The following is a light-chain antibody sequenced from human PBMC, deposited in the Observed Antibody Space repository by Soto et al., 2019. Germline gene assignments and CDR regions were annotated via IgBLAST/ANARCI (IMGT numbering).Light chain of an antibody. CDR1: QSVSSSY. CDR3: QQYGSSPWT. V-gene: IGKV3-20*01. CDR2: GAS. Sequence: EIVLTQSPGTLSLSPGERATLSCRASQSVSSSYLAWYQQKPGQAPRVLIYGASSRATGIPDRFSGSGSGTDFTLTISRVEPEDFAVYYCQQYGSSPWTFGQGTKVEIK. J-gene: IGKJ1*01.